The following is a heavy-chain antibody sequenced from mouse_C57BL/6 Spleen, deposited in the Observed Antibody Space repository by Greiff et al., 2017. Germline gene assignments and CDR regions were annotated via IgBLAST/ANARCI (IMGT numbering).Heavy chain of an antibody. CDR3: ARSYGSSYVEAWFAY. CDR1: GYAFSSYW. D-gene: IGHD1-1*01. V-gene: IGHV1-80*01. CDR2: IYPGDGDT. Sequence: QVQLQQSGAELVKPGASVKISCKASGYAFSSYWMNWVKQRPGKGLEWIGQIYPGDGDTNYNGKFKGKATLTADKSSSTAYMQLSSLTSEDSAVYFCARSYGSSYVEAWFAYWGQWTLVTVSA. J-gene: IGHJ3*01.